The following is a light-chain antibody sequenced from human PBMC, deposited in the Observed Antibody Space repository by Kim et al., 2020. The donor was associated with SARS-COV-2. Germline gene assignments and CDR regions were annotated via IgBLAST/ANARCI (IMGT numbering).Light chain of an antibody. Sequence: SPGERDTLSCRASQSVRRCLAWNQPKPGQAPRLLIYDASIRATGVPARFTGSGSGTEFTLTYRRLQSEDFAGYFCQQYYTWSALTFGGGTKVDIK. J-gene: IGKJ4*01. CDR2: DAS. CDR3: QQYYTWSALT. V-gene: IGKV3D-15*01. CDR1: QSVRRC.